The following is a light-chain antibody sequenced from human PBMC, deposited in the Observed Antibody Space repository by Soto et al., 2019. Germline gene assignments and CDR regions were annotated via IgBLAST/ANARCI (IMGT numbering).Light chain of an antibody. CDR3: QQYGSSLSIT. Sequence: EIVLTQSPGTLSLSPGERATLSCRASQSVSSIYLAWYQQKPGQAPRLLIYGASIRATGIPDRFSGSGSGTDFTLTINRLEPEDFAVYYCQQYGSSLSITFGQGTRLEIK. CDR2: GAS. CDR1: QSVSSIY. V-gene: IGKV3-20*01. J-gene: IGKJ5*01.